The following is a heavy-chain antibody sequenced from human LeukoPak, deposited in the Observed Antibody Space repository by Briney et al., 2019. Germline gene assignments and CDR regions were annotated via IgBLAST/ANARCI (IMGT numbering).Heavy chain of an antibody. V-gene: IGHV1-18*01. CDR2: ISAYNGNT. J-gene: IGHJ5*02. CDR3: ARDFTTGTESRIFDP. Sequence: ASVKVSCKASGYTFSSYTMNWVRQAPGQGLEWMGWISAYNGNTNYAQKLQGRVTMTTDTSTSTAYMELRSLRSDDTAVYYCARDFTTGTESRIFDPWGQGTLVTVSS. CDR1: GYTFSSYT. D-gene: IGHD1-1*01.